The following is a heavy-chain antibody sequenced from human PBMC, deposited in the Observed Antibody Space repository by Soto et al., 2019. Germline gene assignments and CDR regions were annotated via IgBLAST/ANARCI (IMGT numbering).Heavy chain of an antibody. D-gene: IGHD3-16*02. Sequence: GGSLRLSCAASGFTFSSYSMNWVRQAPGKGLEWVSSISSSSYIYYADSVKGRFTISRDNAKNSLYLQMNSLRAEDTAVYYCARDNYDYVRGSYRDKYYYYGMGVWGQGTTVTVSS. J-gene: IGHJ6*02. CDR1: GFTFSSYS. CDR2: ISSSSYI. V-gene: IGHV3-21*01. CDR3: ARDNYDYVRGSYRDKYYYYGMGV.